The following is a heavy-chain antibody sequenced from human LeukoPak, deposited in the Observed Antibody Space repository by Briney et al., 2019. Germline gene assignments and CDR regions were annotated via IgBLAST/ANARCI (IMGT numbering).Heavy chain of an antibody. V-gene: IGHV1-2*02. D-gene: IGHD6-19*01. CDR1: GYTFTGYY. J-gene: IGHJ4*02. CDR2: INPNSGGT. CDR3: ARVNARSPGIAVAGTDY. Sequence: ASVKVSRKASGYTFTGYYMHWVRQAPGQGLEWMGWINPNSGGTNYAQKFQGRVTMTRDTSISTAYMELSRLRSDDTAVYYCARVNARSPGIAVAGTDYWGQGTLVTVSS.